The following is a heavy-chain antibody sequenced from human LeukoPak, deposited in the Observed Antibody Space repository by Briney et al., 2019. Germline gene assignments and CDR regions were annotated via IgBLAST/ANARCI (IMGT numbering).Heavy chain of an antibody. D-gene: IGHD6-19*01. Sequence: GGSLRLSCEASGFTFKSYAMSWVRQAPGKGLEWVSAITGSGGDTYHADSVKGRFTISRDNSKNTLYLQMNSLRAEDTAVYYCAEDGVPIAVADEYFQHWGQGTLVTVSS. CDR2: ITGSGGDT. V-gene: IGHV3-23*01. CDR1: GFTFKSYA. CDR3: AEDGVPIAVADEYFQH. J-gene: IGHJ1*01.